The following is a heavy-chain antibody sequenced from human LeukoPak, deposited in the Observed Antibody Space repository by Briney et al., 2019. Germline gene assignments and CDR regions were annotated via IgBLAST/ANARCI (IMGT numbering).Heavy chain of an antibody. Sequence: PGGSLRLSCAASGFTFSSYGMHWVRQAPGKGLEWVAVIWYDGSNKYYADSVKGRFTISRDNSKNTLYLQMNSLRAEDTAVYYCARELFPDSSGGFDYWGQGTLVTVSS. CDR3: ARELFPDSSGGFDY. D-gene: IGHD3-22*01. CDR1: GFTFSSYG. J-gene: IGHJ4*02. V-gene: IGHV3-33*01. CDR2: IWYDGSNK.